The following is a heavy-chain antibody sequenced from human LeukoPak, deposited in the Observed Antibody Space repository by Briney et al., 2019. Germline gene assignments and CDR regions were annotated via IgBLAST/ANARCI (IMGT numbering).Heavy chain of an antibody. V-gene: IGHV3-53*01. CDR2: IYSGGST. D-gene: IGHD2-2*01. CDR3: ARRYCSSTSCYNFDY. CDR1: GFTVSSNY. Sequence: GGSLRLSCAASGFTVSSNYMSWVRQAPGKGLEWVSVIYSGGSTYYADSVKGRFTISRDNAKNSLYLQMNSLRAEDTAVYYCARRYCSSTSCYNFDYWGQGTLVTVSS. J-gene: IGHJ4*02.